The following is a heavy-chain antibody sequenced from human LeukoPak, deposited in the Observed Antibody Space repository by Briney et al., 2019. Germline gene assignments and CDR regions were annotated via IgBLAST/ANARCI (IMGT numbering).Heavy chain of an antibody. CDR2: IYSGGST. CDR1: GFTVSSNY. D-gene: IGHD3-10*01. CDR3: ARSPLRMVREAYFDY. V-gene: IGHV3-53*01. Sequence: PGGSLRLSCAASGFTVSSNYMSWVRQAPGKGLEWVSVIYSGGSTYYADSVKGRFTVSTDNSKNTLYLQMNSLRAEDTAVYYCARSPLRMVREAYFDYWGQGTLVTVSS. J-gene: IGHJ4*02.